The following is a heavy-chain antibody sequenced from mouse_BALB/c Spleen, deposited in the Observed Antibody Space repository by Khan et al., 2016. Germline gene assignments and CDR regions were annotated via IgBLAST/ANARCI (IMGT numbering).Heavy chain of an antibody. CDR1: GFSLTIYG. Sequence: VQLKESGPGLVAPPQSLSITCTISGFSLTIYGVHWVRQPPGKGLEWLVVIWSDGSSTYNSALKSRLSISKDNSKSQVFLNMNSLQTDDTAMYYCARQTRRGSSYTMDYWGQGTSVTVSS. J-gene: IGHJ4*01. V-gene: IGHV2-6-1*01. CDR2: IWSDGSS. CDR3: ARQTRRGSSYTMDY.